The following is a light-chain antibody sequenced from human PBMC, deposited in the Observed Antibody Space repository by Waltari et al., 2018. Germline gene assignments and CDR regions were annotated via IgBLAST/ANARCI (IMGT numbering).Light chain of an antibody. CDR3: QQYGSSPLYT. V-gene: IGKV1-9*01. J-gene: IGKJ2*01. Sequence: IQLTQSPSSLSASVGDRVTITCRASQGISSYLAWYQQKPGKAPKLLIYAASTLQSGVPSRFSGSGSGTDFSLTISRLEPEDFAVYSCQQYGSSPLYTFGQGTKLEFK. CDR1: QGISSY. CDR2: AAS.